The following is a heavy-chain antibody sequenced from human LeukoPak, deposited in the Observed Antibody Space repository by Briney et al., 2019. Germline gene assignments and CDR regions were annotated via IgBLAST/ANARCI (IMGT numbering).Heavy chain of an antibody. CDR1: GGSISSYY. V-gene: IGHV4-59*01. CDR3: ARVQQLGPPDY. Sequence: SETLSLTCTVSGGSISSYYWSWVRQPPGKGLEWIGYIYYSGSTNYNPSLKSRVTISVDTSKNQFSLKLSSVTAADTAVYYCARVQQLGPPDYWGQGTLVTVSS. J-gene: IGHJ4*02. CDR2: IYYSGST. D-gene: IGHD6-13*01.